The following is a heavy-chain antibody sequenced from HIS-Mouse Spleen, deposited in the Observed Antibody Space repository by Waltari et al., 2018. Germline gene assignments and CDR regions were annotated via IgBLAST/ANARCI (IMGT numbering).Heavy chain of an antibody. Sequence: QLQLQESGPGLVKPSETLSLTCTVSGGSISSSSYYWGWIRQPPGKGLEWIGGIYYSGSTYYNPSLKGRVTISVDTSKNQFSLRLGSVTAADTAVYYCAREIPYSSSWYDWYFDLWGRGTLVTVSS. V-gene: IGHV4-39*07. CDR3: AREIPYSSSWYDWYFDL. CDR2: IYYSGST. J-gene: IGHJ2*01. D-gene: IGHD6-13*01. CDR1: GGSISSSSYY.